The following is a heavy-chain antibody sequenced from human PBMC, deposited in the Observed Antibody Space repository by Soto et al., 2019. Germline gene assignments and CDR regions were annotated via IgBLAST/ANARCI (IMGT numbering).Heavy chain of an antibody. Sequence: SETLSLTCTVSGGSISSYYWSWIRQPPGKGLEWIGYIYYSGSTNYNPSLKSRVTISVDTSKNQFSLKLSSVTAADTAVYYCASGGSAYCGGDCYSWFDPWGQGTLVTVSS. J-gene: IGHJ5*02. D-gene: IGHD2-21*02. CDR1: GGSISSYY. CDR2: IYYSGST. V-gene: IGHV4-59*08. CDR3: ASGGSAYCGGDCYSWFDP.